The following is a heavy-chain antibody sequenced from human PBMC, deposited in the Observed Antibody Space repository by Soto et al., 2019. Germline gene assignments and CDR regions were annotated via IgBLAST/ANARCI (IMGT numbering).Heavy chain of an antibody. Sequence: ASVKVSCKASGYSFNRHGITWVRQAPGQRLEWMGWVNGGNGHTRYSQKFQGRVTITRDTSASIAYMELSSLRSEDTAVYYCARDRIHYYDNTYYYDRMDVWGQGTTVTVSS. CDR2: VNGGNGHT. CDR1: GYSFNRHG. J-gene: IGHJ6*02. D-gene: IGHD3-22*01. V-gene: IGHV1-3*01. CDR3: ARDRIHYYDNTYYYDRMDV.